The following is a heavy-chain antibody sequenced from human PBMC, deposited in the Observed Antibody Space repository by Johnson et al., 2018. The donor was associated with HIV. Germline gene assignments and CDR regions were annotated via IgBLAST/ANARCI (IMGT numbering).Heavy chain of an antibody. J-gene: IGHJ3*02. D-gene: IGHD2-8*01. CDR1: GFTFSSYA. CDR2: IYSGCST. CDR3: LIRDAFDI. V-gene: IGHV3-23*03. Sequence: VQLVESGGGLVQPGGSLRLSCAASGFTFSSYAMSWVRQAPGKGLEWVSFIYSGCSTYYADSVKGRFTISRDNSKNTLYVQMNSLRAEDKAVYYCLIRDAFDICGQGTMVTVSS.